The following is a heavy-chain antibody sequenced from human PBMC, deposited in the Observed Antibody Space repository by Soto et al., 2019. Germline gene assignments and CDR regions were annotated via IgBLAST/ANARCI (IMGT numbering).Heavy chain of an antibody. V-gene: IGHV4-34*01. J-gene: IGHJ6*02. Sequence: SETLSLTCAVYGGSFSGYYWSWIRQPPGKELEWIGEINHSGSTNYNPFLKSRVTISVDTSKNQFSLKLSSVTAADTAVYYCARFPDSYSSSWYGRYYGMDVWGQGTTVTVSS. CDR3: ARFPDSYSSSWYGRYYGMDV. CDR2: INHSGST. D-gene: IGHD6-13*01. CDR1: GGSFSGYY.